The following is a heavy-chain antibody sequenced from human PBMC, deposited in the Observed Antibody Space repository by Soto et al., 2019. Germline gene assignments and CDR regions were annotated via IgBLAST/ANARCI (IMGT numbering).Heavy chain of an antibody. CDR2: IYYSGST. J-gene: IGHJ4*02. Sequence: QLQLQESGPGLVKPSETLSLTCTVSGGSISSSSYYWGWIRQPPGKGLEWIGSIYYSGSTYYNPSLKSRVTISVDTSKNQFSLKLSSVTAADTAVYYCARHRLGYGDYFDYWGQGTLVTVSS. D-gene: IGHD4-17*01. CDR1: GGSISSSSYY. CDR3: ARHRLGYGDYFDY. V-gene: IGHV4-39*01.